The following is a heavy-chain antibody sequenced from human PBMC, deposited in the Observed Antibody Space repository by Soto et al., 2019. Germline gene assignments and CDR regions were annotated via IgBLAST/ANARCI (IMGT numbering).Heavy chain of an antibody. CDR2: ISSTTNYI. V-gene: IGHV3-21*06. J-gene: IGHJ4*02. CDR1: GFTFTSYS. Sequence: GGSLRLSCAASGFTFTSYSMNWGRQAPGKGLEWVSSISSTTNYIYYGDSMKGRFTISRDNAKNSLYLEMNSLRAEDTAVYYCARESEDLTSNFDYWGQGTLVTVS. CDR3: ARESEDLTSNFDY.